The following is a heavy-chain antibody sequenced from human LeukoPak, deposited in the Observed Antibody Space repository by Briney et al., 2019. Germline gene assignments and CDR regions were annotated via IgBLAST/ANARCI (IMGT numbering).Heavy chain of an antibody. J-gene: IGHJ3*02. D-gene: IGHD6-13*01. V-gene: IGHV4-59*01. Sequence: SETLSLTCTVSGGSISSYYWSWIRQPPGKGLEWIGYIYYSGSTNYNPSLKSRVTISVDTSKNQFSLKLSSVTAADTAVYYCARRSARNIAAAANGIAFDIWGQGTMVTVSS. CDR1: GGSISSYY. CDR3: ARRSARNIAAAANGIAFDI. CDR2: IYYSGST.